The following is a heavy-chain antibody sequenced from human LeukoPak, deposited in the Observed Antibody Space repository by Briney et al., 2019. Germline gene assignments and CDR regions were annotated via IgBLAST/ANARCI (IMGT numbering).Heavy chain of an antibody. Sequence: GGSLRLSCAASGFTFSSYGMHWVRQAPGKGLEWVGRIKTKTDGGTTDYAAPVRGRFTISRDDSKSTLYLEMNSLKTEDTAVYYCTTDRSNDYWGQGTLVTVSS. J-gene: IGHJ4*02. CDR1: GFTFSSYG. V-gene: IGHV3-15*01. CDR2: IKTKTDGGTT. CDR3: TTDRSNDY.